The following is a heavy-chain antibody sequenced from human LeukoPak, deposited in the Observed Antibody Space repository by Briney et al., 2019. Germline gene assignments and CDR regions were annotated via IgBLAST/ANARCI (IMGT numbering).Heavy chain of an antibody. V-gene: IGHV2-5*01. Sequence: SGPTLVNPTQTLTLTCTFSGFSLSTSGVGVGWIRQPPGKALEWLALIYWNDDKRYSRSLKSRLTITKDTSKNQVVLTMTNMDPVDTATYYCAHRRGPLLIQYNWFDPWGQGTLVTVSS. CDR1: GFSLSTSGVG. J-gene: IGHJ5*02. CDR3: AHRRGPLLIQYNWFDP. CDR2: IYWNDDK.